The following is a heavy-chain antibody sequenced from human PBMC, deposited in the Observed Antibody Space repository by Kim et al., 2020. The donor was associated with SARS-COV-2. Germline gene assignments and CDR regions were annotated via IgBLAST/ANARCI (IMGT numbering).Heavy chain of an antibody. Sequence: GGSLRLSCAASGFTFSSYWMSWVRQAPGKGLEWVANIKQDGSEKYYVDSVKGRFTISRDNAKNSLYLQMNSLRAEDTAVYYCARDRVAARFYYFDYWGQGTLVTVSS. CDR3: ARDRVAARFYYFDY. J-gene: IGHJ4*02. CDR1: GFTFSSYW. D-gene: IGHD6-6*01. CDR2: IKQDGSEK. V-gene: IGHV3-7*01.